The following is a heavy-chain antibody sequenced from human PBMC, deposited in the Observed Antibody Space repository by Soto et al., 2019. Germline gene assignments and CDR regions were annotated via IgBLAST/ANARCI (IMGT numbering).Heavy chain of an antibody. CDR3: AIHPQVTTVTNVNYYYGMDV. V-gene: IGHV1-69*01. CDR1: GGTFSSYA. Sequence: QVQLVQSGAEVKKPGSSVKVSCKASGGTFSSYAISWVRQAPGQGLEWMGGIIPIFGTTNYAQKFQGRVTITADESTSTAYMELSSLRSEDTAVYYCAIHPQVTTVTNVNYYYGMDVWGQGTTVTVSS. CDR2: IIPIFGTT. D-gene: IGHD4-17*01. J-gene: IGHJ6*02.